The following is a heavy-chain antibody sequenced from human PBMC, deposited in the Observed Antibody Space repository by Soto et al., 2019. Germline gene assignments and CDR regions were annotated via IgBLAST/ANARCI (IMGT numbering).Heavy chain of an antibody. Sequence: LSLTCTVSGGSISSGDYYWSWIRQPPGKGLEWIGYIYYSGSTYYNPSLKSRVTISVGTSKNQFSLKLSSVTAADTAVYYCASQLYYYGMDVWGQGTTVTVSS. J-gene: IGHJ6*02. CDR1: GGSISSGDYY. V-gene: IGHV4-30-4*01. D-gene: IGHD3-10*01. CDR2: IYYSGST. CDR3: ASQLYYYGMDV.